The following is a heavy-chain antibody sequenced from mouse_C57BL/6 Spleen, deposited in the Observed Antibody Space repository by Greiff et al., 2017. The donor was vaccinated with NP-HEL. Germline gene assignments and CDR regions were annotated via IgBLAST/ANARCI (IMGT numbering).Heavy chain of an antibody. J-gene: IGHJ2*01. CDR2: INPYNGGT. Sequence: VQLQQSGPVLVKPGASVKMSCKASGYTFTDYYMNWVKQSHGKSLEWIGVINPYNGGTSYNQKFKGKATLTVDKSSSTAYMELNSLTSEDSAVYYCAREGLLPYYFDYWGQGTTLTVSS. CDR3: AREGLLPYYFDY. CDR1: GYTFTDYY. D-gene: IGHD2-3*01. V-gene: IGHV1-19*01.